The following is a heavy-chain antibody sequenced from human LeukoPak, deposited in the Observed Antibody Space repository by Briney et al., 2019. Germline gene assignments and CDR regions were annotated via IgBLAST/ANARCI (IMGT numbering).Heavy chain of an antibody. J-gene: IGHJ3*02. CDR1: GFTFGDYA. CDR2: ISWNSGNI. Sequence: PGRSLRLSCAASGFTFGDYAMHWVRQAPGKGLEWVSGISWNSGNIGYVDSVMGRFATSRDNAKNSLYLQMNSLRAEDTALYYCAKEIRPNFYNSSGYYHDAFAIWGQGAMVTVSS. V-gene: IGHV3-9*01. CDR3: AKEIRPNFYNSSGYYHDAFAI. D-gene: IGHD3-22*01.